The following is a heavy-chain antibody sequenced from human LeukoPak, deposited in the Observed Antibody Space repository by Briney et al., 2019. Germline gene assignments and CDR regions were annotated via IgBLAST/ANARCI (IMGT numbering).Heavy chain of an antibody. CDR3: ARGQRTDGLDY. V-gene: IGHV1-2*02. Sequence: GSVHDSLKASGYTFTGYFMHGVRPAPGQGLEWVGWINPNIGATKYARTFQGRVTMTRDTSISTAYMEVSRLRSNDTAVYYCARGQRTDGLDYWGQGTLVTVSS. CDR1: GYTFTGYF. CDR2: INPNIGAT. J-gene: IGHJ4*02. D-gene: IGHD5-24*01.